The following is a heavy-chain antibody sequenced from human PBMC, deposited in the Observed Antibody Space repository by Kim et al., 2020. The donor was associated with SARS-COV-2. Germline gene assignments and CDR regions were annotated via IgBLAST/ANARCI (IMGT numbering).Heavy chain of an antibody. Sequence: GGSLRLSCAASEFTFRSYTMNWVRQAPGKGLEWVSSISSSSSYKYYADSVKGRFSISRDDAQNSLYLQMNSLRAEDTAVYYCARTDMGASGMWQGFDSWGQGTLVTVSS. CDR3: ARTDMGASGMWQGFDS. J-gene: IGHJ5*01. D-gene: IGHD6-13*01. V-gene: IGHV3-21*01. CDR2: ISSSSSYK. CDR1: EFTFRSYT.